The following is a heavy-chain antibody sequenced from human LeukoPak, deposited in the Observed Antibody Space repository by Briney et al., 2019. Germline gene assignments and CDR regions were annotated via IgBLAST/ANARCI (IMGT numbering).Heavy chain of an antibody. CDR3: ARTFTVTRFDY. V-gene: IGHV2-70*04. CDR1: GFSLSTSGMR. J-gene: IGHJ4*02. D-gene: IGHD4-17*01. CDR2: IDWDDDK. Sequence: SGPALVKPTQTLTLTCTFSGFSLSTSGMRVSWIRQPPGKALEWLARIDWDDDKFYSTSLKTRLTISKDTSKNQVVLTMTNMDPVDTDTYNCARTFTVTRFDYWGQGTLVTVSS.